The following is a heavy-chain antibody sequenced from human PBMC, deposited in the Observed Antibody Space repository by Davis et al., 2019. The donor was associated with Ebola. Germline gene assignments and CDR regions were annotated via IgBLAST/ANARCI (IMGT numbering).Heavy chain of an antibody. CDR3: ARGWLRAGMDV. D-gene: IGHD5-18*01. CDR2: GHWSGNT. CDR1: GGSISAGIHF. Sequence: PSETLSLTCTVSGGSISAGIHFYGWIRQSPGKGLEWIGSGHWSGNTYYNPSLQSRVTISVDTSKNQASLNLSSVTAADTAVYYCARGWLRAGMDVWGEGTTVTVSS. J-gene: IGHJ6*04. V-gene: IGHV4-39*01.